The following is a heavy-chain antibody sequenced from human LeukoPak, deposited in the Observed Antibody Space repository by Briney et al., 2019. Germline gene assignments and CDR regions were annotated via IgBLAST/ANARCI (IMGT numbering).Heavy chain of an antibody. CDR3: AKDNGAAALDY. V-gene: IGHV3-21*01. Sequence: GGSLRLSCAASGLNFSNYSMNWVRQAPGKGLEWVSSISGSSTYIYYADSMKGRFTISRDNAKNSLYLQMNSLRVEDTAVYYCAKDNGAAALDYWGQGTLVTVSS. CDR1: GLNFSNYS. J-gene: IGHJ4*02. CDR2: ISGSSTYI. D-gene: IGHD2-15*01.